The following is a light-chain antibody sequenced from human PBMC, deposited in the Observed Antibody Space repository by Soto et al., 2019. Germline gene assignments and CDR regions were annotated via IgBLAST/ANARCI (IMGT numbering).Light chain of an antibody. CDR2: STD. CDR1: YSNIGAYA. CDR3: ATWDDNLSGPV. Sequence: QSVLAQPFSASWTPGQRVSISCSGGYSNIGAYAVHWYQQLPGAAPKLLIYSTDQRPSGVPDRFSGAKSGTSASLAISALQSEDAAHYYCATWDDNLSGPVFGGGTKLTVL. J-gene: IGLJ2*01. V-gene: IGLV1-44*01.